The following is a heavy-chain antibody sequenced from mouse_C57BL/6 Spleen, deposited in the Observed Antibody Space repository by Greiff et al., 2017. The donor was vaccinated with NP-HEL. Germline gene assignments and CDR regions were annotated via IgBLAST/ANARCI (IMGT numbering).Heavy chain of an antibody. D-gene: IGHD2-4*01. CDR3: TGGDDYGLFFAY. CDR1: GFTFSNYW. V-gene: IGHV6-3*01. J-gene: IGHJ3*01. Sequence: EVKLVESGGGLVQPGGSMKLSCVASGFTFSNYWMNWVRQSPEKGLEWVAQIRLKSDNYATHYAESVKGRFTISRDDSKSSVYLQMNNLRAEDTGIYYCTGGDDYGLFFAYWGQGTLVTVSA. CDR2: IRLKSDNYAT.